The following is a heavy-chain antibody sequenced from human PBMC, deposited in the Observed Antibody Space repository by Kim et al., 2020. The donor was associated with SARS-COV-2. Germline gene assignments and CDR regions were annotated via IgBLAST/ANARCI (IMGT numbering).Heavy chain of an antibody. CDR1: GYTFTGYY. CDR2: INPNSGGT. CDR3: ALYDFWSGYFDYGMDV. J-gene: IGHJ6*02. V-gene: IGHV1-2*06. Sequence: ASVKVSCKASGYTFTGYYMHWVRQAPGQGLEWMGRINPNSGGTNYAQKFQGRVTMTRDTSISTAYMELSRLRSDDTAVYYCALYDFWSGYFDYGMDVWGQGTTVTVSS. D-gene: IGHD3-3*01.